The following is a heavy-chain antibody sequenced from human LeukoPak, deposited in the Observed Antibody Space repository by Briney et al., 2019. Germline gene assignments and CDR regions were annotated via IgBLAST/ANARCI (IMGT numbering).Heavy chain of an antibody. D-gene: IGHD3-10*01. V-gene: IGHV3-30*02. CDR1: GFTFSSCG. J-gene: IGHJ4*02. Sequence: GGSLRLSCAASGFTFSSCGMHWVRQAPGKGLEWVAFIRYDGSNKYYADSVKGRFTISRDNSKNTLYLQMNSLRAEDTAVYYCAKDSRRYYGSGSYYNVWGQGTLVTVSS. CDR2: IRYDGSNK. CDR3: AKDSRRYYGSGSYYNV.